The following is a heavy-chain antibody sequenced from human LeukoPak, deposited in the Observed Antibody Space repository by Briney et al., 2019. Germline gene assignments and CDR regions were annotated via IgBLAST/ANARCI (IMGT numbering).Heavy chain of an antibody. D-gene: IGHD5-18*01. CDR2: FDPEDGET. CDR3: ATGRGYSYGYVDYYYMDV. Sequence: ASVKVSCKVSGYTLNELSMHWVRQAPGKGLEWMGGFDPEDGETIYAQKFQGRVTMTEDTSTDTAYMELSSLRSEDTAVYYCATGRGYSYGYVDYYYMDVWGKGTTVTVSS. J-gene: IGHJ6*03. V-gene: IGHV1-24*01. CDR1: GYTLNELS.